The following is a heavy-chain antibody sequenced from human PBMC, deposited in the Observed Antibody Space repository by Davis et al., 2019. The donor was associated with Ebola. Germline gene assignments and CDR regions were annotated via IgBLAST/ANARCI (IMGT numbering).Heavy chain of an antibody. D-gene: IGHD1-26*01. CDR3: ARDGVGDRYGY. CDR2: INHSGRT. V-gene: IGHV4-34*01. Sequence: PSETLSLTCAVYGGSFSGYYWSWIRQPPGKGLEWIGEINHSGRTNYNPSLKSRVTISVDTSKNQFSLKLSSVTAADTAVYYCARDGVGDRYGYWGQGTLITVSS. CDR1: GGSFSGYY. J-gene: IGHJ4*02.